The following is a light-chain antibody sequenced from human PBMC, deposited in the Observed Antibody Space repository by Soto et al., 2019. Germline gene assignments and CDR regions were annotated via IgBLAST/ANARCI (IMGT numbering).Light chain of an antibody. CDR1: SGYSNYK. CDR2: VGADGVVG. CDR3: GADHGSGSDAV. J-gene: IGLJ2*01. V-gene: IGLV9-49*01. Sequence: QSALTQPPSASASLGDSVTLTCTLSSGYSNYKVDWYQQRPGKGPRFVMRVGADGVVGSKGDGIPDRFSVLGSGLNRYLTIKNIQEEDESDYHCGADHGSGSDAVFGGGTKVTVL.